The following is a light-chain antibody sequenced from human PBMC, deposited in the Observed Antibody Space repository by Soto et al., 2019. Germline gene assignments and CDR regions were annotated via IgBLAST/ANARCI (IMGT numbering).Light chain of an antibody. CDR2: EVS. CDR3: SSYAGGNNLV. V-gene: IGLV2-8*01. J-gene: IGLJ1*01. CDR1: SSDVGGYNY. Sequence: ALTQPPSASGSPGQSVTISCTGTSSDVGGYNYVSWYQQHPGKAPKLMIYEVSKRPSGVPDRFSGSKSGNTASLTVSGLQTEDEADYYCSSYAGGNNLVFGTGTKVTVL.